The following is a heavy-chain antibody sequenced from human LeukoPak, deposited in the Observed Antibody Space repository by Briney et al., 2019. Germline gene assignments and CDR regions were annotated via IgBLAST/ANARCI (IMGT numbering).Heavy chain of an antibody. CDR1: GGTXSSYA. Sequence: ASVKVSCKASGGTXSSYAISWVRQAPGQGLESMGGIIPIFGTANYAQKFQGRVTITADESTSTAYMELSSLRSEDTAVYYCARDPFRSGGGYYFDYWGQGTLVTVSS. V-gene: IGHV1-69*13. J-gene: IGHJ4*02. CDR3: ARDPFRSGGGYYFDY. D-gene: IGHD6-19*01. CDR2: IIPIFGTA.